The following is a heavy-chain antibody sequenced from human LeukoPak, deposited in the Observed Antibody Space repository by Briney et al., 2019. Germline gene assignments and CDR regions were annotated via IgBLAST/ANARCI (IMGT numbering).Heavy chain of an antibody. CDR3: AKQSSGWYSAEYFQH. Sequence: GGSLRLSCAASGFTFSSYAMSWVRQAPGKGLEWVSAISGSGGSTYYADSVKGRFTISRDNPKNTLYLQMNSLRAEDTAVDYCAKQSSGWYSAEYFQHWGQGTLVTVSS. J-gene: IGHJ1*01. V-gene: IGHV3-23*01. D-gene: IGHD6-19*01. CDR1: GFTFSSYA. CDR2: ISGSGGST.